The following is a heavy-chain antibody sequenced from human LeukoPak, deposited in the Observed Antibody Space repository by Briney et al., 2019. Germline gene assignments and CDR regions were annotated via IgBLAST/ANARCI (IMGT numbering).Heavy chain of an antibody. V-gene: IGHV4-39*01. Sequence: SETLSLTCSVSGGSDPSGGFYWGWLRRPPGKGPEWIATIYYTGSTYYNASLQSRLTISIDTSKNQFSLRLTSVTATDTAVYHCARHSGSGSLSRPFDPWGQGTLVTVSS. CDR1: GGSDPSGGFY. CDR3: ARHSGSGSLSRPFDP. D-gene: IGHD3-10*01. CDR2: IYYTGST. J-gene: IGHJ5*02.